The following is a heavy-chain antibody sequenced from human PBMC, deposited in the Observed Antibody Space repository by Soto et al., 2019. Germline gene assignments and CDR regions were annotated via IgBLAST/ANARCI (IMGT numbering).Heavy chain of an antibody. CDR2: ISGSGGST. V-gene: IGHV3-23*01. CDR1: GFTFSSYA. D-gene: IGHD6-13*01. Sequence: SLRLSCAASGFTFSSYAMSWVRQAPGKGLEWVSAISGSGGSTYYADSVKGRFTISRDNSKNTLYLQMNSLRAEDTAVYYCAKAPKGYSSSWYHQLGAFDIWGQGTMVTVSS. CDR3: AKAPKGYSSSWYHQLGAFDI. J-gene: IGHJ3*02.